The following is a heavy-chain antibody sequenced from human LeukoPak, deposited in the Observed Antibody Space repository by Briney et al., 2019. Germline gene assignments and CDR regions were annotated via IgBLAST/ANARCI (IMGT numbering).Heavy chain of an antibody. Sequence: GGSIRLSCAASGFTFSSYSVNWARQAPGKGLEWVSSISSSSSYIYYADSVKGLFTITRDNAKNSLYLQMNSLRAEDTAVYYCARDGLRYYYDSSGYYYFQHWGQGTLVTVSS. J-gene: IGHJ1*01. CDR2: ISSSSSYI. V-gene: IGHV3-21*01. CDR1: GFTFSSYS. D-gene: IGHD3-22*01. CDR3: ARDGLRYYYDSSGYYYFQH.